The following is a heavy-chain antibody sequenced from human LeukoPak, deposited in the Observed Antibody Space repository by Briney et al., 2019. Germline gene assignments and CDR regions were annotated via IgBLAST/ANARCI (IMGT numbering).Heavy chain of an antibody. CDR2: IDHSGST. Sequence: SETLSLTCAVYGGSFGGYYWSWIRQPPGKGLEWIGEIDHSGSTNYNPSLKSRVALSVGTSKNQFSLKLSSVTSADTAVYYCARRRSSGWYYFDYWGQGTLVPVSS. J-gene: IGHJ4*02. V-gene: IGHV4-34*01. D-gene: IGHD6-19*01. CDR1: GGSFGGYY. CDR3: ARRRSSGWYYFDY.